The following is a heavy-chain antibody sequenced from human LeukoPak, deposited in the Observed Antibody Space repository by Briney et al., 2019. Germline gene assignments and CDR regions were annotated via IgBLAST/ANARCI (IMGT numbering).Heavy chain of an antibody. Sequence: ASVKVSCKASGGTFSSYAISWVRQAPGQGLEWMGGIIPIFGTANYAQKFQGRVTITTDESTSAAYMELSSLRSEDTAVYYCASSATVTTSLLDYWGQGTLVTVSS. CDR1: GGTFSSYA. CDR3: ASSATVTTSLLDY. V-gene: IGHV1-69*05. D-gene: IGHD4-11*01. J-gene: IGHJ4*02. CDR2: IIPIFGTA.